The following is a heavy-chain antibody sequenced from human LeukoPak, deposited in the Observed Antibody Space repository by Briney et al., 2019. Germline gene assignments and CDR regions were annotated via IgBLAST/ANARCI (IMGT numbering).Heavy chain of an antibody. CDR1: GGSNSSSSYY. J-gene: IGHJ6*03. V-gene: IGHV4-39*07. Sequence: SETLSLTCTVSGGSNSSSSYYWGWIRQPPGKGLEWIGSIYYSGSTYYNPSLKSRVTISVDTSKNQFSLKLSSVTAADTAVYYCARGGEGFWSGWYYYYYYMDVWGKGTTVTVSS. CDR2: IYYSGST. CDR3: ARGGEGFWSGWYYYYYYMDV. D-gene: IGHD3-3*01.